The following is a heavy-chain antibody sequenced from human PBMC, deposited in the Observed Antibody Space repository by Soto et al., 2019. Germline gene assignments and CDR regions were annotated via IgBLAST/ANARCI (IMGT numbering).Heavy chain of an antibody. D-gene: IGHD3-22*01. CDR1: GFTFDDYA. V-gene: IGHV3-9*01. Sequence: PGGSLRLSCAASGFTFDDYAMHWVRQAPGKGLEWVSGISWNSGTIGYADSVKGRFTISKDNAKNLLYLQMNSLRAEDTAVYYCASGRYYYDSSGFMDFDYWGQGTLVTVSS. CDR3: ASGRYYYDSSGFMDFDY. J-gene: IGHJ4*02. CDR2: ISWNSGTI.